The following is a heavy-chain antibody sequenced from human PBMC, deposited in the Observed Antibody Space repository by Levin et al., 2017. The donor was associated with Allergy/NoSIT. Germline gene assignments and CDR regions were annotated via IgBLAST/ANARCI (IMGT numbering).Heavy chain of an antibody. J-gene: IGHJ4*02. Sequence: SETLSLTCSVSGGSISSYYWSWIRQSPGKGLEWLGYIYSDGTTNYNPSLKSRVTISVDTSKNQFSLRLSSATAADTAMYYCAKARYSTLFDFWGPGILVSVSS. CDR1: GGSISSYY. CDR2: IYSDGTT. V-gene: IGHV4-59*01. CDR3: AKARYSTLFDF. D-gene: IGHD5-18*01.